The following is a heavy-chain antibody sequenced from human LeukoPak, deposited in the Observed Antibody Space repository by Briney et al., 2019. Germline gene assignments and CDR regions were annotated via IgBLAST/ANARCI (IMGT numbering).Heavy chain of an antibody. CDR1: GLSIRNFW. CDR2: IDKDGNEI. D-gene: IGHD1-1*01. Sequence: GGSLRLSCAASGLSIRNFWMHWVRQAPGRGLEWVAIIDKDGNEIKYVDSVKGRFTLSRDNAKNSVYLQMNSLTTEDTALYYCVTDGDKWNDFEYWGQGTLVTVSS. CDR3: VTDGDKWNDFEY. J-gene: IGHJ4*02. V-gene: IGHV3-7*01.